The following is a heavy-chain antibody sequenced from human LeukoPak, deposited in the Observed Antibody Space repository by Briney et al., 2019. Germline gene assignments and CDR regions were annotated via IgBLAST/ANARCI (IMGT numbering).Heavy chain of an antibody. CDR1: GGSMGSSY. Sequence: SETLSLTCLVSGGSMGSSYWTWIRQSPGKGLEWIGMIYYTGSTNYSPSFKSRVTISVDSSKNELSLNLRSVTAADTAVYYCARVEVNTAMESVSFGWFGPWGQGTRVTVSS. D-gene: IGHD5-18*01. V-gene: IGHV4-59*01. J-gene: IGHJ5*02. CDR2: IYYTGST. CDR3: ARVEVNTAMESVSFGWFGP.